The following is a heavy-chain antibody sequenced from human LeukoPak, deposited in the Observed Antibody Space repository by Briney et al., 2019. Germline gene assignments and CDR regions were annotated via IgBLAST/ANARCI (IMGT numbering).Heavy chain of an antibody. J-gene: IGHJ4*02. CDR1: GYTFTSYW. V-gene: IGHV1-46*01. CDR3: ARNTETAIPLPYYFDY. D-gene: IGHD2-21*02. CDR2: INPDGGST. Sequence: ASVKVSCKASGYTFTSYWIQWVRQAPGQGLEWMGLINPDGGSTAYAHRFQGRVTMTRDTSTSTVYMDFSSLRSEDTAVYYCARNTETAIPLPYYFDYWGQGTLVTVSS.